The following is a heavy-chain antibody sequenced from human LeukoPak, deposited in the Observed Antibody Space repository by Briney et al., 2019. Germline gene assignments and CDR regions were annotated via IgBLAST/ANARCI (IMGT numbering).Heavy chain of an antibody. CDR2: ISYDGSNK. D-gene: IGHD3-22*01. V-gene: IGHV3-30*03. CDR1: GITFSSYG. CDR3: ARDLSLIALTD. J-gene: IGHJ4*02. Sequence: GGSLRLSCAASGITFSSYGMHWVRQAPGKGLEWVAVISYDGSNKYYADSVKGRFTISRDNSKNTLYLQMNSLRAEDTAVYYCARDLSLIALTDWGQGTPVTVSS.